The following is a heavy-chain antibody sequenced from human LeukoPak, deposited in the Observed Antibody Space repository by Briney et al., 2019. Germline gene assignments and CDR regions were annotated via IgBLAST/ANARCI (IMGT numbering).Heavy chain of an antibody. Sequence: PSENLSLTCTASGGSISSYYWSWIRQPAGKGLEWIGRIYTSGSTNYNPSLKSRVTMSVDTSKNQFSLKLSSVTAADTAVYYCARAGRYSSSWALDYWGQGTLVTVSS. D-gene: IGHD6-13*01. CDR1: GGSISSYY. CDR2: IYTSGST. J-gene: IGHJ4*02. CDR3: ARAGRYSSSWALDY. V-gene: IGHV4-4*07.